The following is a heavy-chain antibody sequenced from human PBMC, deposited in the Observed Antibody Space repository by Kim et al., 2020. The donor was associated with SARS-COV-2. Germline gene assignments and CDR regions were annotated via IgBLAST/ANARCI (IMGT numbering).Heavy chain of an antibody. CDR1: GYTFTSYG. V-gene: IGHV1-18*01. CDR3: ARDKYYDSSGPTDY. D-gene: IGHD3-22*01. CDR2: IIAYNGNT. J-gene: IGHJ4*02. Sequence: ASVKVSCKASGYTFTSYGISWVRQAPGQGLEWMGRIIAYNGNTNYAQKLQGRVTMTTDTSTSTAYMELRSLRSDDTAVYYCARDKYYDSSGPTDYWGQGTLVTVSS.